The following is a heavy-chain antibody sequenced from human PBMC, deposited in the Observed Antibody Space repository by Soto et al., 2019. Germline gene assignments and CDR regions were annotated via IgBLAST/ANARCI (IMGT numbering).Heavy chain of an antibody. CDR2: FDPEDGET. V-gene: IGHV1-24*01. CDR3: ARALILTGYYIHDAFDI. J-gene: IGHJ3*02. CDR1: GYTLTELS. Sequence: ASVKLSCKVSGYTLTELSMHWVRQAPGKGLEWMGGFDPEDGETIYAQKFQGRVTMTEDTSTDTAYMELSSLRSEDTAVYYCARALILTGYYIHDAFDIWGQGTMVTVSS. D-gene: IGHD3-9*01.